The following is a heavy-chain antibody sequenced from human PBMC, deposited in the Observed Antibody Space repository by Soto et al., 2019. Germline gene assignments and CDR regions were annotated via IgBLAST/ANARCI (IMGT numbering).Heavy chain of an antibody. CDR2: ISYDGSNK. J-gene: IGHJ4*02. CDR3: ARSGEQQLTRWGFDH. D-gene: IGHD3-10*01. CDR1: GFTFSSSG. Sequence: ESGGGVVQPGRSLRLSCAASGFTFSSSGMHWVRLAPGKGLEWVAAISYDGSNKYYADSVKGRFTISRDSSKNTLSLQMNSLRTEDTAMYYCARSGEQQLTRWGFDHWGQGTLVTVSS. V-gene: IGHV3-30*03.